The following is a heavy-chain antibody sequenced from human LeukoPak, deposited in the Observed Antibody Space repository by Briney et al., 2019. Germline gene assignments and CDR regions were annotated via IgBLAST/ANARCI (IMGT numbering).Heavy chain of an antibody. Sequence: GGSLRLSCAASGFTFSSYGMHWVRQAPGKGLEWVAFIRYDGSNKYYADSVKGRFTISRDNSKNTLYLQMNSLRAEDTAVYYCANHRRENYGDYGSWYYFDYWGQGTLVTVSS. V-gene: IGHV3-30*02. CDR3: ANHRRENYGDYGSWYYFDY. J-gene: IGHJ4*02. CDR2: IRYDGSNK. CDR1: GFTFSSYG. D-gene: IGHD4-17*01.